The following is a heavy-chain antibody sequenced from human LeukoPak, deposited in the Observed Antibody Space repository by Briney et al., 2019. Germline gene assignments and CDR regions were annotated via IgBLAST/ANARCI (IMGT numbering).Heavy chain of an antibody. V-gene: IGHV3-9*01. D-gene: IGHD3-16*01. J-gene: IGHJ6*02. CDR3: AKGRGADTSYGMNV. CDR1: GFKFDDYA. Sequence: PGRSLRLSCAASGFKFDDYAMPWVRQAPGKGLEWVSSIPWTNAGEAYADSVKGRCTISRDNAKNSVYLELKSLRAEDTALYYCAKGRGADTSYGMNVWGQGTTVIVSS. CDR2: IPWTNAGE.